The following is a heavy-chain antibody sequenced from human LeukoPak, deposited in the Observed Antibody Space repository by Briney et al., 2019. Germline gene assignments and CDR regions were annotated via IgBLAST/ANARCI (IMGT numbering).Heavy chain of an antibody. D-gene: IGHD3-22*01. CDR1: GFTFSDYY. CDR2: ISSSGSTI. CDR3: ARVKNYYDSSGYFDY. V-gene: IGHV3-11*01. J-gene: IGHJ4*02. Sequence: GGSLRLSCAASGFTFSDYYMSWIRQAPGKGLEWVSYISSSGSTIYYADSVKGRFTISRDNAKNSLSLQMNSLRAEDTAVYYCARVKNYYDSSGYFDYWGQGTLVTVSS.